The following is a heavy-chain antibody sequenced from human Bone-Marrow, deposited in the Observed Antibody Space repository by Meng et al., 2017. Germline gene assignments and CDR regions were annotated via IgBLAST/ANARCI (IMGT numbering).Heavy chain of an antibody. V-gene: IGHV3-23*01. CDR3: AKLALGVVGAPDHFDY. J-gene: IGHJ4*02. Sequence: ETLSLTCAASGFTFSSYAMSWVRQAPGKGLEWVSTISDIGVNTYYADSVKGRFTISRDDSKNTLYLQMNSLRAEDTAVYYCAKLALGVVGAPDHFDYWGQGTLVTVSS. CDR2: ISDIGVNT. D-gene: IGHD1-26*01. CDR1: GFTFSSYA.